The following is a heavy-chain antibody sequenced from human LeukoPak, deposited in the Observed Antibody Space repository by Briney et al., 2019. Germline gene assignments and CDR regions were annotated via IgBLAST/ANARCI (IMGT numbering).Heavy chain of an antibody. D-gene: IGHD1-26*01. CDR1: GFTFSSYA. CDR3: AKDGSGSYYIFDY. Sequence: GGSLRLSCAASGFTFSSYAMSWVRQAPGKGLEWVSAISGSGGSTYYADSVKGRFTISRDNSKNTLYLQMNSLRAEDTAVYCCAKDGSGSYYIFDYWGQGTLVTVSS. J-gene: IGHJ4*02. CDR2: ISGSGGST. V-gene: IGHV3-23*01.